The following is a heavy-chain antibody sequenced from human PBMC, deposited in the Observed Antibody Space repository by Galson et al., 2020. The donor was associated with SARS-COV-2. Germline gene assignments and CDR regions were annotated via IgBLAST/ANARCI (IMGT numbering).Heavy chain of an antibody. CDR3: ARSHEFGEFEYYYGMDV. CDR2: IYYTGNT. J-gene: IGHJ6*02. V-gene: IGHV4-39*01. CDR1: GDSITGYNYY. D-gene: IGHD3-16*01. Sequence: SETLSLTCIVSGDSITGYNYYWGWIRQPPGKGLEWIGSIYYTGNTDYNPSLKRRVTLFIDTSKNQFSLKLSSVTAADTAVYYCARSHEFGEFEYYYGMDVWGQGTTVTVSS.